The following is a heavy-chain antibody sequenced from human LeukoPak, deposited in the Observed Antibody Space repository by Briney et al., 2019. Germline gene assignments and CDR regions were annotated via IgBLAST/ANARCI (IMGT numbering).Heavy chain of an antibody. D-gene: IGHD2-2*01. CDR2: INHSGST. CDR3: ARVGDIVVVPAAGGSGFDP. V-gene: IGHV4-34*01. Sequence: PSETLSLTCAVYGGSFSGYYWSWIRQPPGKGLEWIGEINHSGSTNYNPSLKSRVTTSVDTSKNQFSLKLSSVTAADTAVYYCARVGDIVVVPAAGGSGFDPWGQGTPVTVSS. J-gene: IGHJ5*02. CDR1: GGSFSGYY.